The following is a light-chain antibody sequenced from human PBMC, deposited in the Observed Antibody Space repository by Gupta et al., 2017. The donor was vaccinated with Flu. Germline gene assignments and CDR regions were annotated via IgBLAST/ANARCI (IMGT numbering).Light chain of an antibody. J-gene: IGLJ1*01. V-gene: IGLV1-51*02. CDR3: GTWDSAWV. CDR1: SSNIGNNY. CDR2: ENN. Sequence: QSVLTQPPSVSAAPGQKVTISCSGSSSNIGNNYVSWYQQLPGTAPKLLIYENNKRPSGIPDRFSGSKSGTSATLGITGLQTGDEADYYCGTWDSAWVFGTGTKVTVL.